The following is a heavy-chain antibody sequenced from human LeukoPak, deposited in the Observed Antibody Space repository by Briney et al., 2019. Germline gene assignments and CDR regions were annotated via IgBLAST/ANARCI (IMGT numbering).Heavy chain of an antibody. V-gene: IGHV3-30*02. CDR3: ARDPGRVGDY. Sequence: GGSLRLSCAASGFTFSSYGMHWVRQAPGKGLEWVAFIRYDGSNKYYADSVKGRFTISRDNSKNTLYLQMNNLRVEDTAVYYCARDPGRVGDYWGQGTLVTVSS. CDR2: IRYDGSNK. D-gene: IGHD2-2*01. J-gene: IGHJ4*02. CDR1: GFTFSSYG.